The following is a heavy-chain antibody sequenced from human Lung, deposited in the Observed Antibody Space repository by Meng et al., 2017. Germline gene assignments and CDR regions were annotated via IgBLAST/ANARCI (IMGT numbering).Heavy chain of an antibody. V-gene: IGHV4-4*02. J-gene: IGHJ4*02. CDR1: GCSISSSNW. Sequence: VMPEESGLRTVKPSGTLSLSCGVAGCSISSSNWWSWLRPPPGKGLEWIGEIYHSGSTNYNPSLKSRVTISVDKSKNQFSLKLSSVPAADTAVYYCARRGLWLDPQNFDYWGQGTLVTVSS. D-gene: IGHD6-19*01. CDR3: ARRGLWLDPQNFDY. CDR2: IYHSGST.